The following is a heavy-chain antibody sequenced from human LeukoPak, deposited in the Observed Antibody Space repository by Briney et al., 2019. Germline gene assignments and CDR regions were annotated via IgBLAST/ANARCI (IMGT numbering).Heavy chain of an antibody. D-gene: IGHD4-17*01. J-gene: IGHJ5*02. V-gene: IGHV1-2*02. Sequence: ASVKVSCKASGYTFIGYYVHWVRQAPGQGLEWMGWINSKSGGTNYAQKFQGRVAMTRDTSISTAYMELSRLRSDDTAVYYCARATVTTFNWFDPWGQGTVVTVSS. CDR2: INSKSGGT. CDR1: GYTFIGYY. CDR3: ARATVTTFNWFDP.